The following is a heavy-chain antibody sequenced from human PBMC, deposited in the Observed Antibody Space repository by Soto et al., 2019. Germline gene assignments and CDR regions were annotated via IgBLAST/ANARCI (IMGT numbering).Heavy chain of an antibody. D-gene: IGHD2-2*01. CDR1: GGTFSSYA. CDR3: ARDRNIVVKTPATFYYGMDV. CDR2: IIPVFGTA. V-gene: IGHV1-69*13. Sequence: SVKVSCKASGGTFSSYAVSWVRQAPGQGLEWMGGIIPVFGTANYAQKFQGRVTITADESTSTAYMELSSLRSEDTAVYYCARDRNIVVKTPATFYYGMDVWGQGTKVTVYS. J-gene: IGHJ6*02.